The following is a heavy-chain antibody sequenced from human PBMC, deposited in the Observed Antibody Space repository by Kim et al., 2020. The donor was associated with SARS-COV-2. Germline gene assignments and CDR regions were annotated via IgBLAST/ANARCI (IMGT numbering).Heavy chain of an antibody. CDR2: ISYDGSNK. V-gene: IGHV3-30*04. Sequence: GGSLRLSCAASGFTFSSYAMHWVRQAPGKGLEWVAVISYDGSNKYYADSVKGRFTISRDNSKNTLNLQMNSLRAEDTAVYYCARKVEMATTYYYGMDVWG. J-gene: IGHJ6*01. CDR3: ARKVEMATTYYYGMDV. CDR1: GFTFSSYA. D-gene: IGHD1-1*01.